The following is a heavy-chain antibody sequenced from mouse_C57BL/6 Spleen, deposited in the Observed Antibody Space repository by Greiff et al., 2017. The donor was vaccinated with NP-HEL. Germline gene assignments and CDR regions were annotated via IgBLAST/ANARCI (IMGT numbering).Heavy chain of an antibody. J-gene: IGHJ3*01. CDR1: GYTFTSYW. CDR3: GGDYGNPFAY. Sequence: QVQLQQPGAELVKPGASVKLSCKASGYTFTSYWMHWVKQRPGQGLEWIGMIHPNSGSTNYNEKFKSKATLTVDKSSSTAYMQLSSLTSEDSAVYYCGGDYGNPFAYWGQGTLVTVSA. D-gene: IGHD2-1*01. CDR2: IHPNSGST. V-gene: IGHV1-64*01.